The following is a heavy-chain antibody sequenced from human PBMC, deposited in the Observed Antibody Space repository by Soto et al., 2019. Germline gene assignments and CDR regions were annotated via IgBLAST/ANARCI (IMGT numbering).Heavy chain of an antibody. CDR1: GGSISSYY. CDR2: IYYTGST. V-gene: IGHV4-59*01. J-gene: IGHJ4*02. D-gene: IGHD3-22*01. Sequence: QVQLQESGPGLVKPPETLSLTCTVSGGSISSYYWSWIRQPPGKGLEWIGYIYYTGSTNYNPSLRSRVTISVDTSKNQFSLKLSSVTAADTAVYYCARYIDYDSSGYPTELDYWGQGTLVTVSS. CDR3: ARYIDYDSSGYPTELDY.